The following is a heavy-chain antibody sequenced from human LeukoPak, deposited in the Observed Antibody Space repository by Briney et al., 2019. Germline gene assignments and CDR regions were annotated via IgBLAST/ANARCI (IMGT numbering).Heavy chain of an antibody. J-gene: IGHJ4*02. CDR1: GFNFNSYG. Sequence: PGWSLRVYCAAAGFNFNSYGTHWVRQAPGKGLEGVAVMWYDGSNKYYADPVKGRFTISRDDSKNTLYLQMNSLRAEDTAMYYCARGLPPVRKYYFDYWGQGTLVTVCS. V-gene: IGHV3-33*01. CDR3: ARGLPPVRKYYFDY. CDR2: MWYDGSNK. D-gene: IGHD4-11*01.